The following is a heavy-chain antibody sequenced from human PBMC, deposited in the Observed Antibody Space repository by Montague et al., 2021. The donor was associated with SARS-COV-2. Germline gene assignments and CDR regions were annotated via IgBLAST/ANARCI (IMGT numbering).Heavy chain of an antibody. J-gene: IGHJ3*02. CDR2: IYYSGST. D-gene: IGHD5-12*01. CDR1: GGSISSSNYY. CDR3: ARRGRKLLPVATTIGGVDI. V-gene: IGHV4-39*02. Sequence: SETLSLTCTVSGGSISSSNYYWDWIRQPPGKGLEWIGSIYYSGSTYYNPSLKSRVTISVDTSKNHFSLKLSSVTAADTAVYYCARRGRKLLPVATTIGGVDIWGQGTMVTVSS.